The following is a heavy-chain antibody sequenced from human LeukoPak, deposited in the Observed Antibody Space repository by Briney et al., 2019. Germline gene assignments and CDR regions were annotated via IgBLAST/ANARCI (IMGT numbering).Heavy chain of an antibody. CDR3: AKGHGPDYGEPVYYYYMDV. CDR2: ISASGGST. Sequence: GGSLRLSCAASGFTFSSYGMSWVRQAPGKGLEWVSAISASGGSTYYADSVKGRFTISRDNSKNTLYLQMNSLRAEDTAVYYCAKGHGPDYGEPVYYYYMDVWGKGTTVTISS. CDR1: GFTFSSYG. D-gene: IGHD4-17*01. J-gene: IGHJ6*03. V-gene: IGHV3-23*01.